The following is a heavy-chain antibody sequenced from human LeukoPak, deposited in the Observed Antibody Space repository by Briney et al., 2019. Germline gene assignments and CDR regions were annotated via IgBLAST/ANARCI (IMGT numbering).Heavy chain of an antibody. CDR1: RFTFSNYA. D-gene: IGHD2-8*01. CDR2: IGGSDTDT. V-gene: IGHV3-23*01. CDR3: AKHHPSTNFYYFDY. Sequence: GGFLRLSCAASRFTFSNYALTWVRQAPGKGLEWVSTIGGSDTDTHYADSVKGRFTVSRDNSKNTLYLQMNSLRPEDTAVYYCAKHHPSTNFYYFDYWGQGTLVTVSS. J-gene: IGHJ4*02.